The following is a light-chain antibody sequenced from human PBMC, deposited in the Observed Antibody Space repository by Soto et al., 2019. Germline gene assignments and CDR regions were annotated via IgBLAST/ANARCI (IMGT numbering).Light chain of an antibody. CDR2: GAS. CDR1: QSVGSN. V-gene: IGKV3-15*01. J-gene: IGKJ2*01. Sequence: EIVMTQSPATLSVSPGERASLSCRASQSVGSNLAWYQQTAGQAPRLLIYGASTRATGIPARFSGSGSGTEFTLTISSLQSEHFAVYSCQQYTNWPYTFGQGTTLEI. CDR3: QQYTNWPYT.